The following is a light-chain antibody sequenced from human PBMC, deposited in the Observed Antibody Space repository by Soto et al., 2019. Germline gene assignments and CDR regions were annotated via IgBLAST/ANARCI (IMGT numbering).Light chain of an antibody. V-gene: IGKV3-15*01. Sequence: EIVMTQSPATLSVSPGERATLSCRAGQSVGSNLVWYQQKPGQAPRLLIYGASSRATGIPARFSGSGSGTEFTLTISSLQSEDSAVYYCQHYNNRPLTFGGGAKVEIK. CDR2: GAS. CDR3: QHYNNRPLT. J-gene: IGKJ4*01. CDR1: QSVGSN.